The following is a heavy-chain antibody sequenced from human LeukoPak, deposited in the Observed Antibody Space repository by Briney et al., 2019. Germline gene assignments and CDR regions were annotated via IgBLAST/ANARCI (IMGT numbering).Heavy chain of an antibody. J-gene: IGHJ3*02. CDR2: ISSSSSYI. CDR3: ARDTSGWYGPGGGDAFDI. Sequence: GGSLRLSCAASGFNFSSYAMSWVRQAPGKGLEWVSSISSSSSYIYYADSVKGRFTISRDNAKNSLYLQMNSLRAEDTAVYYCARDTSGWYGPGGGDAFDIWGQGTMVTVSS. CDR1: GFNFSSYA. V-gene: IGHV3-21*01. D-gene: IGHD6-19*01.